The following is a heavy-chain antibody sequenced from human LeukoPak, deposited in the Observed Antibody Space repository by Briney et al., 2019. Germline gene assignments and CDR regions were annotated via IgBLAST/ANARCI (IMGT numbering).Heavy chain of an antibody. Sequence: ASVKVSCKASGYIFTAYYIHWLRQAPGQGLEWMGWINPNSGGTSFALNFQGRVTMTRDTSISTAYMEVSRLRSDDTAVYYCARDYYDSSGYSRFDPWGQGTLVTVSS. D-gene: IGHD3-22*01. CDR2: INPNSGGT. CDR3: ARDYYDSSGYSRFDP. CDR1: GYIFTAYY. J-gene: IGHJ5*02. V-gene: IGHV1-2*02.